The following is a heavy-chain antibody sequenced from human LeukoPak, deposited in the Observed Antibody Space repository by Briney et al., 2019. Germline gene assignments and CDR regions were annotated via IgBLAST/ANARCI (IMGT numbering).Heavy chain of an antibody. CDR1: GFTFSSYG. CDR2: IWYDGSNK. Sequence: PGGSLRLSCAASGFTFSSYGMHWVRQAPGKGLEWVAVIWYDGSNKYYADSVKGRFTISRDNSKNTLYLQMNSLRAEDTAVYYCARGGRGIRWGNWFDPWDQGTLVTVSS. CDR3: ARGGRGIRWGNWFDP. D-gene: IGHD3-16*01. V-gene: IGHV3-33*01. J-gene: IGHJ5*02.